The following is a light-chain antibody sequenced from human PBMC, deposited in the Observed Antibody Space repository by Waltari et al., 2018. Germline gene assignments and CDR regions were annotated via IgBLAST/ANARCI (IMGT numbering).Light chain of an antibody. Sequence: QSALTQPASVSGSPGQSITISCTGTRSDVGSYNLVSGYQHDPGKAPKLLIYEGSRRPSGVSDRCSGSKSGNTASLTIAGLQAEDEADYYCCSYGGSSNVVFGGGTRLTVL. CDR3: CSYGGSSNVV. V-gene: IGLV2-23*01. CDR2: EGS. CDR1: RSDVGSYNL. J-gene: IGLJ2*01.